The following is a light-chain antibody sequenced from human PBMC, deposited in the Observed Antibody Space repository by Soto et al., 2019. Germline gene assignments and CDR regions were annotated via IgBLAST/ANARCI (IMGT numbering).Light chain of an antibody. J-gene: IGKJ4*01. Sequence: EIVMTQSPATLSVSPGERATLSCRASQSVSSNLAWYQQKPGQAPRVLIYGASTRATGIPARFSGSWSGTEFTLTISSLQSEDFAVYYCQQYNTWPPLTFGGGTKVEIK. V-gene: IGKV3-15*01. CDR1: QSVSSN. CDR3: QQYNTWPPLT. CDR2: GAS.